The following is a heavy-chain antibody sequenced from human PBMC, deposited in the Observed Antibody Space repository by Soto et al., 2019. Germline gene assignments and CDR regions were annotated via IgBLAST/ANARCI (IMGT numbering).Heavy chain of an antibody. D-gene: IGHD6-19*01. CDR3: ASPVRAAVAGTDTYYYYGMDA. Sequence: SVKVSCKASGVTFSSYAISWVRQAPGQGLEWMGGIIPIFGTANYAQKFQGRVTITADESTSTAYMELSSLRSEDTAVYYCASPVRAAVAGTDTYYYYGMDAWGQGTTVTVSS. CDR2: IIPIFGTA. J-gene: IGHJ6*02. CDR1: GVTFSSYA. V-gene: IGHV1-69*13.